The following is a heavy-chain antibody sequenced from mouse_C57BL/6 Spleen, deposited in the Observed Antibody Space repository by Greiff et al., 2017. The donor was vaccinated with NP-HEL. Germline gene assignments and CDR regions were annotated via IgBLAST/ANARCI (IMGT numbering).Heavy chain of an antibody. D-gene: IGHD1-1*01. CDR2: INPSNGGT. Sequence: VQLQQSGTELVKPGASVKLSCKASGYTFTSYWMHWVKQRPGQGLEWIGNINPSNGGTNYNEKFKSKATLTVDKSSSTAYMQLSSLTSEDSAVYYWARDGSRRDWYFDVWGTGTTVTVAS. V-gene: IGHV1-53*01. CDR3: ARDGSRRDWYFDV. J-gene: IGHJ1*03. CDR1: GYTFTSYW.